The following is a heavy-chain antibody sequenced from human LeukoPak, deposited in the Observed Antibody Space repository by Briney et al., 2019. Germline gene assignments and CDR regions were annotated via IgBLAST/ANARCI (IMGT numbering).Heavy chain of an antibody. Sequence: GGSLRLSCAASGFTFSSYAMSWVRQAPGKGLEWVSTISGSAGNTFYADSVKGRFTISRDNSKNTLYLQMNSLRAEDTAVYYCARDWLAGNPYHAFDLWGKGTMVTVSS. J-gene: IGHJ3*01. CDR3: ARDWLAGNPYHAFDL. D-gene: IGHD3-22*01. CDR2: ISGSAGNT. V-gene: IGHV3-23*01. CDR1: GFTFSSYA.